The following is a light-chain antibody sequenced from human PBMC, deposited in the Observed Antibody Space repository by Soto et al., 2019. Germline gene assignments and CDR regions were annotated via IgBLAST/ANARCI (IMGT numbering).Light chain of an antibody. V-gene: IGLV2-8*01. CDR1: SSDVGGYNY. CDR3: SSYAAGGNCYFV. J-gene: IGLJ3*02. Sequence: QSALTQPPSASGSPGQSVTISCTGTSSDVGGYNYVSWYQQYPGRAPKLMIYEVTKRPSGVPDRFSGSKSGNTASLTVSGLQAEDEDEDYCSSYAAGGNCYFVFGGGTKLTVL. CDR2: EVT.